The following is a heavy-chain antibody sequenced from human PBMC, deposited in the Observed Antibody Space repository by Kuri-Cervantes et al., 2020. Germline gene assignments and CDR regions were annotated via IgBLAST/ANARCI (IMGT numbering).Heavy chain of an antibody. CDR2: ISYDGSNK. D-gene: IGHD7-27*01. Sequence: GGSLRLSCAASGFTFSSYAMHWVRQAPGKGLEWVAVISYDGSNKYYADSVKGRFTISRDNSKNTLYLQMNSLRAEDTAVYYCARVGNWGYYYYYYGMDVWSQGTTVTVSS. CDR1: GFTFSSYA. CDR3: ARVGNWGYYYYYYGMDV. V-gene: IGHV3-30-3*01. J-gene: IGHJ6*02.